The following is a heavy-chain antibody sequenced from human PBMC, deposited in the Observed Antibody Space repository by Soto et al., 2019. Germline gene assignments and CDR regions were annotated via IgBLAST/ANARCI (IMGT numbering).Heavy chain of an antibody. CDR1: GGSISSSSYY. CDR3: ARRLEWLLYSKGSAWFDP. CDR2: IYYSGST. D-gene: IGHD3-3*01. Sequence: PSETLSLTCTVSGGSISSSSYYWGWIRQPPGKGLEWIGSIYYSGSTYYNPSLKSRVTISVDTSKNQFSLKLSSVTAADTAVYYCARRLEWLLYSKGSAWFDPWGQGTLVTVSS. V-gene: IGHV4-39*01. J-gene: IGHJ5*02.